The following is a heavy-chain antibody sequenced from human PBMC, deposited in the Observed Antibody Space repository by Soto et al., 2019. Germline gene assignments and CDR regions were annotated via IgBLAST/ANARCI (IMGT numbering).Heavy chain of an antibody. CDR3: ARVRSVTDLSASLYYFDY. Sequence: TSETLSLTCAVSGGSMSGSYWTWIRQPPGKGLEWMGYIYYTGRTNYNASLKSRVGISIDTSRNQFSLRLSSVTAADTAVYYCARVRSVTDLSASLYYFDYWGQGALVTVSS. V-gene: IGHV4-59*01. CDR1: GGSMSGSY. J-gene: IGHJ4*02. D-gene: IGHD1-26*01. CDR2: IYYTGRT.